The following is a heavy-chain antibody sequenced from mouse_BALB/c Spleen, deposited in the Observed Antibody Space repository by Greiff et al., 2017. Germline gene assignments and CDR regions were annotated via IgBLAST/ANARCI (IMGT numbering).Heavy chain of an antibody. D-gene: IGHD1-3*01. V-gene: IGHV1S22*01. J-gene: IGHJ2*01. CDR3: TSNYPCY. Sequence: LQHPGSELVRPGASVKLSCKASGYTFTSYWMHWVKQRPGQGLEWIGNIYPGSGSTNYDEKFKSKATLTVDTSSSTAYMQLSSLTSEDSAVYYCTSNYPCYWGQGTTLTVSS. CDR2: IYPGSGST. CDR1: GYTFTSYW.